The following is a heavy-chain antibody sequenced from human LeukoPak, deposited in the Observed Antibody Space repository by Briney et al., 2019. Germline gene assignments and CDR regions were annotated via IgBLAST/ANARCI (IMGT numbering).Heavy chain of an antibody. J-gene: IGHJ4*02. V-gene: IGHV4-31*03. Sequence: SETPSLTCTVSGGSISSGGYYWSWLRQHPGTGLEWIGYIYYSGSTYYNPSLKSRVTISVDTSKNQFSLKLSSVTAADTAVYYCARSSRPCSSTSCRPFYFDYWGQGTLVTVSS. CDR1: GGSISSGGYY. CDR2: IYYSGST. CDR3: ARSSRPCSSTSCRPFYFDY. D-gene: IGHD2-2*01.